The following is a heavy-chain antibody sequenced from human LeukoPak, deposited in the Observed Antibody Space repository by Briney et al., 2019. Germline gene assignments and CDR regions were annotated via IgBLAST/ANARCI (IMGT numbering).Heavy chain of an antibody. CDR3: ARGSSQIYYYDGSGYSHAFDY. J-gene: IGHJ4*02. CDR2: TYYRSQWYT. CDR1: GDSVSSNSAA. Sequence: SQTLSLTCAISGDSVSSNSAAWNWIRQSPSRGLEWLGRTYYRSQWYTDYAVFVKSRITINPDTSKNQFSLQLNSVTPEDTAVYYCARGSSQIYYYDGSGYSHAFDYWGQGTLVTVSS. V-gene: IGHV6-1*01. D-gene: IGHD3-22*01.